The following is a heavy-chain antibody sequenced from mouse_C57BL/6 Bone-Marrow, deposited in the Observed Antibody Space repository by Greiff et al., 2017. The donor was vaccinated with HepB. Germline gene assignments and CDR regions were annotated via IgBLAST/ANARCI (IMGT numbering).Heavy chain of an antibody. Sequence: EVKLVESGAELVRPGASVKLSCTASGFNIKDDYMHWVKQRPEQGLEWIGWIDPENGDTEYASKFQGKATITADTSSNTAYLQLSSLTSEDTAVYYCTTGLFGVWGTGTTVTVSS. V-gene: IGHV14-4*01. CDR2: IDPENGDT. J-gene: IGHJ1*03. CDR3: TTGLFGV. D-gene: IGHD2-4*01. CDR1: GFNIKDDY.